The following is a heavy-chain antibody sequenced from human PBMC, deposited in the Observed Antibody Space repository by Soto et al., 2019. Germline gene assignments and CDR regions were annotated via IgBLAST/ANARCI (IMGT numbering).Heavy chain of an antibody. CDR2: IDHSSSSV. D-gene: IGHD6-19*01. CDR3: AVGIAVARGCFDR. Sequence: EVQLVESGGGLVQPGGSLRLSCAASGFRFSSYSMNWVRQAPGKGPEWVSYIDHSSSSVRYVDSVEGRFTISRDNAKDSLSLQMNSLRVEDTAMYYCAVGIAVARGCFDRWGRGTLVTVSS. CDR1: GFRFSSYS. V-gene: IGHV3-48*04. J-gene: IGHJ2*01.